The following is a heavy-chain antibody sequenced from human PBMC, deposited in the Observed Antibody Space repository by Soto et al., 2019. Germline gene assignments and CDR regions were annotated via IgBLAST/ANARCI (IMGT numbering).Heavy chain of an antibody. D-gene: IGHD6-19*01. CDR2: ISGSGGST. Sequence: LILSCAASGFTFSSYAMSWVRQAPGKGLEWVSAISGSGGSTYYADSVKGRLTISRDNSKNTLYLQMNSLRAEDTAVYYCAKDQGGYSSGWPNWGQGTLVTVS. J-gene: IGHJ4*02. CDR3: AKDQGGYSSGWPN. CDR1: GFTFSSYA. V-gene: IGHV3-23*01.